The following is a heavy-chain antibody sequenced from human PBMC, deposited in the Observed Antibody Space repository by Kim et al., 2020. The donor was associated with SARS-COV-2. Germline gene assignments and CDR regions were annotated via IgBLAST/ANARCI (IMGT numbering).Heavy chain of an antibody. CDR3: ARDQALTIFGVVTLYYYYYGMDV. Sequence: GGSPRLSCAASGFTFSSYAMHWVRQAPGKGLEYVSAISSNGGSTYYANSVKGRFTISRDNSKNTLYLQMGSLRAEDMAVYYCARDQALTIFGVVTLYYYYYGMDVWGQGTTVTVSS. V-gene: IGHV3-64*01. J-gene: IGHJ6*02. CDR1: GFTFSSYA. CDR2: ISSNGGST. D-gene: IGHD3-3*01.